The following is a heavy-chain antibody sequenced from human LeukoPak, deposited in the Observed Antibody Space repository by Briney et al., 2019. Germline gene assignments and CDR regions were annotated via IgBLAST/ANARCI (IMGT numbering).Heavy chain of an antibody. CDR2: IIGSSGST. J-gene: IGHJ4*02. V-gene: IGHV3-23*01. CDR3: AKGAYDYIEIAYFDY. CDR1: GFSFDNYA. D-gene: IGHD5-12*01. Sequence: GSLRLSCVASGFSFDNYAMNWVRQAPGKGLEWVSLIIGSSGSTFYADSVKGRFTFSRDKSKNTLYLQMNSLRAEDTAVYYCAKGAYDYIEIAYFDYWGQGSLVTVSS.